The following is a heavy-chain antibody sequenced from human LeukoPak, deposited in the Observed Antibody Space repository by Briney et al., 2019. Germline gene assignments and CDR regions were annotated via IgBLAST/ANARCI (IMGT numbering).Heavy chain of an antibody. CDR1: GGSFSGYY. V-gene: IGHV4-34*01. CDR2: INHSGST. Sequence: SETLSLTCAVYGGSFSGYYWSWIRQPPGKGLEWIGEINHSGSTNYNPSLKSRVTISVDTSKNQFSLKLSSVTAADTAVYYCARGRYVWGSYRTLPRSSGWFDPWGQGTLATVSS. D-gene: IGHD3-16*02. CDR3: ARGRYVWGSYRTLPRSSGWFDP. J-gene: IGHJ5*02.